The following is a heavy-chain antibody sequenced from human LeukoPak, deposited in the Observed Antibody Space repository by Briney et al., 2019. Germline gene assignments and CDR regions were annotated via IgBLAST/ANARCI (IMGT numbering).Heavy chain of an antibody. CDR3: ARTRAGIQAGFDY. CDR1: GFTFGDLW. D-gene: IGHD1-1*01. Sequence: GGSLRLSCAASGFTFGDLWMSWVRQAPGKGLEWVSSISSFSRYIYYADSVKGRFTISRDNARNSLYLQMNSLRVEDTAVYYCARTRAGIQAGFDYWGQGTLVTVSS. V-gene: IGHV3-21*01. J-gene: IGHJ4*02. CDR2: ISSFSRYI.